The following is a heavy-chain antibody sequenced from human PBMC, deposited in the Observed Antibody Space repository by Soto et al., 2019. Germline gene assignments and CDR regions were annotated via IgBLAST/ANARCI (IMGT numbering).Heavy chain of an antibody. CDR2: IIPIFGTA. CDR3: ARGPVVDIVLVPAAPIYGMDV. Sequence: QVQLVQSGAEVKKPGSSVKVSCKASGGTFSSYAISWVRQAPGQGLEWMGGIIPIFGTANYAQKFQGRVTITEDESTSTAYMELSSLRSEDMSVYYCARGPVVDIVLVPAAPIYGMDVWGQGTTVTVSS. CDR1: GGTFSSYA. V-gene: IGHV1-69*12. D-gene: IGHD2-2*03. J-gene: IGHJ6*02.